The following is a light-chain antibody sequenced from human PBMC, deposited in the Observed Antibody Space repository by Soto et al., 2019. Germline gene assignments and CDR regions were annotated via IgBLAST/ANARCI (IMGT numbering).Light chain of an antibody. CDR1: QSVLSSSNNKNY. CDR2: WAS. V-gene: IGKV4-1*01. J-gene: IGKJ2*02. CDR3: QQYYTTPCT. Sequence: DIVMTQSPDSLAVSLGERATINCKSSQSVLSSSNNKNYLAWYQQKPGQPPKLLIYWASTRESGVPDRFSGSGSGTDFTLTISSLQAADVAVYYCQQYYTTPCTFGQGTKLEIK.